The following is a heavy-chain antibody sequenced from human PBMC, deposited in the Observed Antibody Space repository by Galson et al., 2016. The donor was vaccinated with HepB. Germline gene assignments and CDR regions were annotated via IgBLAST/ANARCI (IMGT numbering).Heavy chain of an antibody. Sequence: LRLSCAASGFAFGDHYIDWVRQAPGKGLEWVGRTKDRPNSYTAEYAASVKGRFTTSRDDSKNSVYLQMNSLRAEDTAVYYCALVPWESVATFDVWGQGTLVTVSS. V-gene: IGHV3-72*01. CDR1: GFAFGDHY. J-gene: IGHJ3*01. CDR2: TKDRPNSYTA. CDR3: ALVPWESVATFDV. D-gene: IGHD2-21*01.